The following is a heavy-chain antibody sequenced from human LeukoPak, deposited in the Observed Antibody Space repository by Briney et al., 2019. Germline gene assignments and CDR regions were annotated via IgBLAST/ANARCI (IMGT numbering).Heavy chain of an antibody. J-gene: IGHJ4*02. V-gene: IGHV3-73*01. D-gene: IGHD3-9*01. CDR3: TRGVLRYFDWLLYDY. Sequence: GGSLRLSCAASGFTFSGSAMHWVRQASGKGLEWVGRIRSKANSYATAYAASVKGRFTISRDDSKNTAYLQMNSLKTEDTAVYYCTRGVLRYFDWLLYDYWGQRTLVTVSS. CDR2: IRSKANSYAT. CDR1: GFTFSGSA.